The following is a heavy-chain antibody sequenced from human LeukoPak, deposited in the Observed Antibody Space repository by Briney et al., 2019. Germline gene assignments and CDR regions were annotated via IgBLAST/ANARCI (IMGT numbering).Heavy chain of an antibody. Sequence: GGSLRLSCGASGFSVSNNYMSWVRQAPGKGLKWVSVIYRDDSTYYADSVTGRFTISRDNSRNTLYLQMNSLRAEDTAVYYCARDRSFRGSYYFDYWGQGAQVTVSS. CDR3: ARDRSFRGSYYFDY. J-gene: IGHJ4*02. CDR1: GFSVSNNY. D-gene: IGHD1-26*01. V-gene: IGHV3-66*01. CDR2: IYRDDST.